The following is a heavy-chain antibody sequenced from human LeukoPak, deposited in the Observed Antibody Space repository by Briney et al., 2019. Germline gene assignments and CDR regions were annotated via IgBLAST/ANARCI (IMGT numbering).Heavy chain of an antibody. CDR3: AKDLLISRIAAAGPFDS. D-gene: IGHD6-13*01. J-gene: IGHJ4*02. CDR1: GFTFSSYA. V-gene: IGHV3-23*01. CDR2: ISGRGGNT. Sequence: PGGSLRLSCAASGFTFSSYAMSWVRQAPGKGPEWVSTISGRGGNTYYADSVKGRFTISRDNSKNTLYLQMNSLRAEDTAVYYCAKDLLISRIAAAGPFDSWGQGTLVTVSS.